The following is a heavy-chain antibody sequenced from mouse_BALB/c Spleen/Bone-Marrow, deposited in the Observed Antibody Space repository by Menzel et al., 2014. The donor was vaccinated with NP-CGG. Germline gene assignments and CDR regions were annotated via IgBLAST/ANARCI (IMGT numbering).Heavy chain of an antibody. D-gene: IGHD2-4*01. V-gene: IGHV5-6-5*01. Sequence: EVHLVESGRGLVKPGGSLKLSCAASGFTFSSYAMSWVRQTPEKRLEWVASISSGGNTYYPDSMKGRFTISRDNARNILYLQMSSLRSEDTAMYYCARGGELRPWFAYWGQGTLVTVSA. CDR1: GFTFSSYA. CDR3: ARGGELRPWFAY. CDR2: ISSGGNT. J-gene: IGHJ3*01.